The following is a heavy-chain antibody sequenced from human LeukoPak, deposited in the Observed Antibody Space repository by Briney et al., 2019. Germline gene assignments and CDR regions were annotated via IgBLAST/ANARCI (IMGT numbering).Heavy chain of an antibody. Sequence: PGGSLRLSCAASGFTFSSYSMNWVRQAPGKGLEWVSYISSSSGTIYYADSVKGRFTISRDNAKNSLYLQMNSLRAEDTAVYYCARDVDSSGWYMGGAFDIWGQGTMVTVSS. J-gene: IGHJ3*02. V-gene: IGHV3-48*01. CDR3: ARDVDSSGWYMGGAFDI. CDR1: GFTFSSYS. D-gene: IGHD6-19*01. CDR2: ISSSSGTI.